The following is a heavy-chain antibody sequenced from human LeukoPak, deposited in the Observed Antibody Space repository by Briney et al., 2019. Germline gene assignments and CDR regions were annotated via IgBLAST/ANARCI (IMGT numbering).Heavy chain of an antibody. D-gene: IGHD3-10*01. V-gene: IGHV3-7*01. CDR2: IKQDGSEK. CDR1: GCTFSSYW. J-gene: IGHJ4*02. CDR3: ARAAHFSPYGSGATDN. Sequence: PGGSLTLSCAASGCTFSSYWMSWVRQAPGQGMEWVANIKQDGSEKYYVDSVKGRFTISRDNANNSLDLQMNSLRAEDTAVYSCARAAHFSPYGSGATDNWGQGTLVTVSS.